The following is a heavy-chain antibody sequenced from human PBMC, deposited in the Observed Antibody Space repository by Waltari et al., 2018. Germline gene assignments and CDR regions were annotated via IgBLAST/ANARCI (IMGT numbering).Heavy chain of an antibody. CDR1: GGSISRGGYY. Sequence: QVQLQESGPGLVKHSQTLSLTCTVSGGSISRGGYYWSWIRQHPGKGLEWIGYIDYIGSSYYTPSLKSRVTISVDTSKNQFSLKLSSVTAADTAVYYCARDLGYYYYMDVWGKGTTVTVSS. J-gene: IGHJ6*03. CDR2: IDYIGSS. D-gene: IGHD3-16*01. V-gene: IGHV4-31*03. CDR3: ARDLGYYYYMDV.